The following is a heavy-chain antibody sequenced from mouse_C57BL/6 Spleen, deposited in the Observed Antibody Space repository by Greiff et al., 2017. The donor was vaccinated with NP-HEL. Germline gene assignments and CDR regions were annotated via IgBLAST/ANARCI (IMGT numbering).Heavy chain of an antibody. CDR3: ARGGDYYGSSYDWYFDV. D-gene: IGHD1-1*01. CDR2: ISNGGGST. CDR1: GFTFSDYY. Sequence: EVQGVESGGGLVQPGGSLKLSCAASGFTFSDYYMYWVRQTPEKRLEWVAYISNGGGSTYYPDTVKGRFTISRDNAKNTLYLQMSRLKSEDTAMYYCARGGDYYGSSYDWYFDVWGTGTTVTVSS. V-gene: IGHV5-12*01. J-gene: IGHJ1*03.